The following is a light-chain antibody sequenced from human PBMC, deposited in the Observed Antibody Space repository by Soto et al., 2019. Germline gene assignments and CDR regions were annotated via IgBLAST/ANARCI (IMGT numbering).Light chain of an antibody. CDR2: GAS. V-gene: IGKV3-20*01. CDR1: QSVSSSY. CDR3: QQYGNSPQT. J-gene: IGKJ1*01. Sequence: DIVLTQSPGPLSLSPGERATLSCRSSQSVSSSYLAWYRQKPGQAPRLLIYGASSRATGIPDRFSGSGSGTDFTLTISRLEPEDVAVYYCQQYGNSPQTFGQGTKVDIK.